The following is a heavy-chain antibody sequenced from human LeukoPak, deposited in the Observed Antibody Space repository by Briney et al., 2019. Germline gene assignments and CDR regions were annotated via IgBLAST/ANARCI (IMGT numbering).Heavy chain of an antibody. Sequence: GGSLRLSCAASGFTFSSYAMSWVRQAPGKGLEWVSGISGSGGSTYYADSVKGRFTISRDNSKNTLYLQMNSLRAEDTAVYYCVKAARPGGYYYYGMDVWGQGTTVTVSS. V-gene: IGHV3-23*01. CDR1: GFTFSSYA. CDR2: ISGSGGST. D-gene: IGHD6-6*01. CDR3: VKAARPGGYYYYGMDV. J-gene: IGHJ6*02.